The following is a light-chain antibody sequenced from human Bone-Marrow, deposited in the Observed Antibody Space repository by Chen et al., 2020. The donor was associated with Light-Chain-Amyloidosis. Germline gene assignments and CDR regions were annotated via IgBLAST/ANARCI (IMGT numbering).Light chain of an antibody. Sequence: YLLTQPSSVSVSPGQTATIACGGNNMGSTSVHWYQQPPGQAPLLVVYDDSARSSGIPERLSGSNSGNTATLTISRVEAGDEADYYCQVWDRSSDRPVFGGGTKLTVI. CDR3: QVWDRSSDRPV. CDR2: DDS. V-gene: IGLV3-21*02. J-gene: IGLJ3*02. CDR1: NMGSTS.